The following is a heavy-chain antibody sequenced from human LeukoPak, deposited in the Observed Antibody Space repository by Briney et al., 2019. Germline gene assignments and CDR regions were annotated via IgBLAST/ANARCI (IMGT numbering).Heavy chain of an antibody. D-gene: IGHD3-22*01. CDR3: SRGLDSRKLGY. CDR1: GASFNSDDQY. Sequence: TSETLSLTCTVSGASFNSDDQYWNWIRQSRGKGLEWIGSMHPSGIVYNNPSLESRVTMSRDTSKNQFSLNLNSVTAADTAVYFCSRGLDSRKLGYWGQGILVTVSS. V-gene: IGHV4-31*03. J-gene: IGHJ4*02. CDR2: MHPSGIV.